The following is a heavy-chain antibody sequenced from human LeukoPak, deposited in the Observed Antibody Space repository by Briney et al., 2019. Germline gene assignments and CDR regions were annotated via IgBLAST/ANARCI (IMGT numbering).Heavy chain of an antibody. V-gene: IGHV3-21*01. D-gene: IGHD3-22*01. Sequence: GGSLRLSCAASRFTFSSYSMNWVRQAPGKGLEWVSSISSSSSYIYYADSVKGRFTISRDNAKNSLYLQMNSLRAEDTAVYYCARAEVVDSSGYYPPEEFDYWGQGTLVTVSS. J-gene: IGHJ4*02. CDR1: RFTFSSYS. CDR2: ISSSSSYI. CDR3: ARAEVVDSSGYYPPEEFDY.